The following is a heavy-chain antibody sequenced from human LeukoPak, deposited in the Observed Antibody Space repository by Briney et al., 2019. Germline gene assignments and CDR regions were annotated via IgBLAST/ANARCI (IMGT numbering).Heavy chain of an antibody. J-gene: IGHJ4*02. V-gene: IGHV3-7*01. D-gene: IGHD2-2*01. CDR3: ARDRVGLAY. CDR2: IKEDGSEK. CDR1: GLTFSSYW. Sequence: GGSLRLSCAASGLTFSSYWMSWVRQAPGKGLEWVASIKEDGSEKYYVEYVKGRFIISRDNAKNSLYLQMNSLRAEDTAVYYCARDRVGLAYWGQGTLVTVSS.